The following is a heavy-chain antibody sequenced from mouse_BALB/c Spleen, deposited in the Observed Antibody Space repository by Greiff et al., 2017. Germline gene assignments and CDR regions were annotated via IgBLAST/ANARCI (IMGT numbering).Heavy chain of an antibody. J-gene: IGHJ4*01. D-gene: IGHD2-1*01. V-gene: IGHV5-17*02. Sequence: EVKLVESGGGLVQPGGSRKLSCAASGFTFSSFGMHWVRQAPEKGLVWVAYISSGSSTIYYADTVKGRFTISRDNPKNTLFLQMTSLRSEDTAMYYCARYGNYEGYAMDYWGQGTSVTVSS. CDR3: ARYGNYEGYAMDY. CDR1: GFTFSSFG. CDR2: ISSGSSTI.